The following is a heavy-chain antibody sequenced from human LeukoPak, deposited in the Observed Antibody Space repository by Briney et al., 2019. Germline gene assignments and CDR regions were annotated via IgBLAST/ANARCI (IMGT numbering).Heavy chain of an antibody. D-gene: IGHD6-19*01. V-gene: IGHV3-48*04. CDR2: ISSSSSII. Sequence: GGSLRLSCAASGFTFSRYAMSWVRQAPGEGLEWVSYISSSSSIIYYADSVKGRFTISRDNAKNSLYLQMNSLRAEDTAVYYCARDSRSIAVAGTSDYWGQGTLVTVSS. CDR3: ARDSRSIAVAGTSDY. CDR1: GFTFSRYA. J-gene: IGHJ4*02.